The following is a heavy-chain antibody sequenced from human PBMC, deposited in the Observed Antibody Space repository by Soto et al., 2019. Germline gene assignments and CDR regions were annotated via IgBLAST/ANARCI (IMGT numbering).Heavy chain of an antibody. CDR1: GGSISSYY. V-gene: IGHV4-59*12. D-gene: IGHD3-22*01. CDR2: IYYSGST. Sequence: SETLSLTCTVSGGSISSYYWSWIRQPPGKGLEWIGYIYYSGSTNYNPSLKSRVTISVDTSKNQFSLKLSSVTAADTAVYYCARARADYYDSSGRIDWFDPWGQGTLVTVSS. CDR3: ARARADYYDSSGRIDWFDP. J-gene: IGHJ5*02.